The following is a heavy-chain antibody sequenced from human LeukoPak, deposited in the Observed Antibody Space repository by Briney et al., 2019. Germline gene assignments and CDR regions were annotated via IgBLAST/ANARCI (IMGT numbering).Heavy chain of an antibody. CDR1: GGSISSSSYY. CDR3: ARIIISGSNWFDP. V-gene: IGHV4-61*02. Sequence: SETLSLTCTVSGGSISSSSYYWSWIRQPAGKGLEWIGRIYTSGSTNYNPSLKSRVTMSVDTSKNQFSLKLTSVTAADTAVCYCARIIISGSNWFDPWGQGTLVTVSS. CDR2: IYTSGST. J-gene: IGHJ5*02. D-gene: IGHD1-26*01.